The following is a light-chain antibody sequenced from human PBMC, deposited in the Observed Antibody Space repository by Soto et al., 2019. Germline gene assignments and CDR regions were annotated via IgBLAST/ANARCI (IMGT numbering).Light chain of an antibody. J-gene: IGKJ1*01. V-gene: IGKV1-9*01. CDR2: AAS. CDR3: QQYNSYSGT. CDR1: QSISRY. Sequence: DIQMTQSPSSLSASVGDRVTITGRASQSISRYLNWYQQKPGKAPKLLIYAASSLQSGVPSRFSGSGSGTEFTLTISSLQPDDFATYYCQQYNSYSGTFGQGTKVDIK.